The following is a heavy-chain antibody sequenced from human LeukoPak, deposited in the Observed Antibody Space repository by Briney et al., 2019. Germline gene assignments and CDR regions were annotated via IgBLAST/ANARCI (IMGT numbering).Heavy chain of an antibody. CDR3: ARDSNVATYDY. Sequence: GGSLRLSCAASGFTFSSYWISWVRQAPGKGLEWVANIKTDGSEKYYVDSVKGRFTISRDNTKNPVYLQMNSLRAEDTAVYYCARDSNVATYDYWGQGTLVTVSS. V-gene: IGHV3-7*01. CDR1: GFTFSSYW. D-gene: IGHD5-12*01. J-gene: IGHJ4*02. CDR2: IKTDGSEK.